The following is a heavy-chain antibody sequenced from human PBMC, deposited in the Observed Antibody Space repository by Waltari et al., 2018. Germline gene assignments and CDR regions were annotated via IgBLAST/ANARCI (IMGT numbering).Heavy chain of an antibody. V-gene: IGHV3-48*01. J-gene: IGHJ6*02. Sequence: EVQLVESGGGLVKPGGSLRLSCAASGFTFRRFSMNWVRQAPGKGLEWISYISSDGTTIYDADSVKGRFTISRDNAKNSVYLQMNSLRAEDTAVYYCARDQYFSRSYYGMDVWGQGTTVTVS. CDR2: ISSDGTTI. D-gene: IGHD3-9*01. CDR1: GFTFRRFS. CDR3: ARDQYFSRSYYGMDV.